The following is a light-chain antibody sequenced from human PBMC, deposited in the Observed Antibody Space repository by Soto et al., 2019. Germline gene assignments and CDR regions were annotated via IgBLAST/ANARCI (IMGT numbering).Light chain of an antibody. Sequence: QSVLTQPRSVSGSPGQSVTISCTGTSSDVNDYNYVSWYQQHPGKAPKLIIYDVTKRPSGVPDRFSGSKSGNTASLTISGLQAEYEADYYCCSYAGRYSYVFGTGTEVTVL. CDR2: DVT. CDR1: SSDVNDYNY. J-gene: IGLJ1*01. CDR3: CSYAGRYSYV. V-gene: IGLV2-11*01.